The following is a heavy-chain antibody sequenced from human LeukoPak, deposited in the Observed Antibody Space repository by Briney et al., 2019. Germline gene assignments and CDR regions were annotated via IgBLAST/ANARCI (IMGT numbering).Heavy chain of an antibody. CDR2: IIPIFGTA. Sequence: EASVKVSCKASRGTFSSYAISWVRQAPGQGLEWMGGIIPIFGTANYAQKFQGRVTITADESTSTAYMELSSLRSEDTAVYYCARGLRYFDWSFDYWGQGTLVTVSS. V-gene: IGHV1-69*13. D-gene: IGHD3-9*01. J-gene: IGHJ4*02. CDR3: ARGLRYFDWSFDY. CDR1: RGTFSSYA.